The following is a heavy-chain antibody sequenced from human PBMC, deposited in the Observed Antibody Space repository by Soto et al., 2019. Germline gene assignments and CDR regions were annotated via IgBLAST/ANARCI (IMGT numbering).Heavy chain of an antibody. D-gene: IGHD3-10*01. CDR2: INPNNGDT. CDR3: AREITYGGGSFSLGL. V-gene: IGHV1-2*06. J-gene: IGHJ4*02. CDR1: GYFFTSHY. Sequence: GSVQVSCKPSGYFFTSHYIHWVRLAPGRGLEWMGRINPNNGDTNSPQKFQGRVTMTSDTSISTAYMEMSGLRSDDTALYYCAREITYGGGSFSLGLWGQGTLVTVSS.